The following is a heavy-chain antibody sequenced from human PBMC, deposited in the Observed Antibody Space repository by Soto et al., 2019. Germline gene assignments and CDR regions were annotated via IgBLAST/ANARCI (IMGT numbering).Heavy chain of an antibody. CDR1: GYTLTELS. CDR3: ATEDLRGAAGAVHYYGMDV. Sequence: ASVKVSCKVSGYTLTELSMHWVRQAPGKGLEWMGGFDPEDGETIYAQKFQGRVTMTEDTSTDTDYMELSSLRSEDTAVYYCATEDLRGAAGAVHYYGMDVWGQGTTVTVSS. V-gene: IGHV1-24*01. D-gene: IGHD6-13*01. J-gene: IGHJ6*02. CDR2: FDPEDGET.